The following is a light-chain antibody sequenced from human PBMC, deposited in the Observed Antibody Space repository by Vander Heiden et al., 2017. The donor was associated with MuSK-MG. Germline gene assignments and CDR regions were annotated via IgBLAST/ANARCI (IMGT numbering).Light chain of an antibody. V-gene: IGKV3-11*01. CDR2: DAS. CDR1: QTIGSY. J-gene: IGKJ4*01. Sequence: EIVLTQSPATLSLSPGERVTLSCRASQTIGSYLGWYQQKPGQAPRLLIYDASNRATGIPARFNGSGSGTDFTLTISRLAPEDFAVYYCQHRYNWPLTFGGGTKVEMK. CDR3: QHRYNWPLT.